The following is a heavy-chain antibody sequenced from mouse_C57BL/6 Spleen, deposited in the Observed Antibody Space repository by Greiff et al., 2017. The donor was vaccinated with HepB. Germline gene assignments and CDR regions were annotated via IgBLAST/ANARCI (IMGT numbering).Heavy chain of an antibody. D-gene: IGHD1-1*01. CDR3: ARYYGSSSRWFAY. V-gene: IGHV1-9*01. J-gene: IGHJ3*01. Sequence: QVQLQQSGAELMKPGASVKLSCKATGYTFTGYWIEWVKQRPGHGLEWIGEILPGSGSTNYNEKFKGKATFTADTSSNTAYMQHSSLTTEDSAIYYCARYYGSSSRWFAYWGQGTLVTVSA. CDR2: ILPGSGST. CDR1: GYTFTGYW.